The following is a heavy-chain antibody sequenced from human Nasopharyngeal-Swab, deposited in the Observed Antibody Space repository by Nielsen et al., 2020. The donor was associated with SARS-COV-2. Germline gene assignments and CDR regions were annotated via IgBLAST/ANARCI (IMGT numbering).Heavy chain of an antibody. D-gene: IGHD3-22*01. Sequence: SETLSLTCAVYGGSFSAYDWSWNRQPPGKGLEWNGEINHSGNTNYNPSLKSRVTISLDTSKNQFSLKLSSVTAADTAVYYCARGVAGVSMIVVVLTGGSYHFDYWGQGTLVTVSS. CDR3: ARGVAGVSMIVVVLTGGSYHFDY. J-gene: IGHJ4*02. V-gene: IGHV4-34*01. CDR2: INHSGNT. CDR1: GGSFSAYD.